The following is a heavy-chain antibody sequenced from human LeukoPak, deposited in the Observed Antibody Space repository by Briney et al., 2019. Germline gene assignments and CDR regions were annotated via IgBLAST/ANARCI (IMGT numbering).Heavy chain of an antibody. CDR2: IKEDGSEK. CDR1: GFMFSDYW. V-gene: IGHV3-7*01. Sequence: AGGSLRLSCAASGFMFSDYWMSWVRQAPGKGLEWVANIKEDGSEKSYVDSVKGRFTISRDNAENSMYLQMNSLRAEDTAIYYCARVGDTYGYYIDFWGQGTLVTVSS. CDR3: ARVGDTYGYYIDF. D-gene: IGHD5-18*01. J-gene: IGHJ4*02.